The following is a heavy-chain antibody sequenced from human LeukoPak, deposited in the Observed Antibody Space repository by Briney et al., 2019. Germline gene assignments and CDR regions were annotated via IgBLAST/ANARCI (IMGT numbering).Heavy chain of an antibody. Sequence: SETLSLTCTVSGGSISSYYWSWIRQPPGKGLEWIGYIYYSGSTNYNPSLKSRVTISVDTSKNQFSLKLSSVTAADTAVYYCARDRAGFDYWGQGTLVTVSS. CDR1: GGSISSYY. CDR3: ARDRAGFDY. V-gene: IGHV4-59*01. J-gene: IGHJ4*02. D-gene: IGHD1-14*01. CDR2: IYYSGST.